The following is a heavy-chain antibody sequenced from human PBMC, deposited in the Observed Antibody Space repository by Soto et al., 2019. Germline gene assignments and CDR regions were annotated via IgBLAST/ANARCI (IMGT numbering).Heavy chain of an antibody. D-gene: IGHD6-6*01. CDR3: AREEMKIAARLGDYYYYGMDF. V-gene: IGHV1-69*01. CDR2: IIPIFGTA. Sequence: QVQLVQSGAEVKKPGSSVKVSCKASGGTFSSYAISWVRQAPGQGLEWMGGIIPIFGTANYAQKFQGRVTITAHDSTSTDHMERSSLRSEDTALYYCAREEMKIAARLGDYYYYGMDFWGQGTTVTVSS. J-gene: IGHJ6*02. CDR1: GGTFSSYA.